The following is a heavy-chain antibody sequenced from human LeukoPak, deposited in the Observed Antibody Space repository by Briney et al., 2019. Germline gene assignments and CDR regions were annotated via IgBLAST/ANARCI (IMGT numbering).Heavy chain of an antibody. Sequence: PSETLSLTCTVSGGSICSSSYYWGWIRQPPGKGLEWIGSIYYSGSTYYNPSLKSRVTISVDTSKNQFSLKLSSVTAADTAVYYCARLYYYGSGSYPPPFDYWGQGTLVTVSS. V-gene: IGHV4-39*01. J-gene: IGHJ4*02. CDR1: GGSICSSSYY. CDR2: IYYSGST. CDR3: ARLYYYGSGSYPPPFDY. D-gene: IGHD3-10*01.